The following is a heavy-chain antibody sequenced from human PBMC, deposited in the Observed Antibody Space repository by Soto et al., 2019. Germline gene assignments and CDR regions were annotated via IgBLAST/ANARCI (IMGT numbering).Heavy chain of an antibody. D-gene: IGHD2-15*01. CDR3: ARPQAANYYYYYYMDV. V-gene: IGHV1-8*01. CDR1: GYTFTSYD. Sequence: ASVKVSCKASGYTFTSYDINWVRQATGQGLEWMGWMNPNSGNTGYAQKFQGRVTMTRNTSISTAYMELSSLRSEDTAVYYCARPQAANYYYYYYMDVWGKGTTVTVSS. CDR2: MNPNSGNT. J-gene: IGHJ6*03.